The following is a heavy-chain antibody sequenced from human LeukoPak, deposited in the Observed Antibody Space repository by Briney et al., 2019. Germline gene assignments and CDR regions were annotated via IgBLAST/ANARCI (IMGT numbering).Heavy chain of an antibody. CDR2: IIPIFGTA. Sequence: ASVKVSCKASGGTFSSYAISWVRQAPGQGLERMGGIIPIFGTANYAQKFQGRVTITTDESTSTAYMELSSLRSEDTAVYYCARVVSGYDLNHYYYYYMDVWGKGTTVTVSS. V-gene: IGHV1-69*05. J-gene: IGHJ6*03. CDR1: GGTFSSYA. CDR3: ARVVSGYDLNHYYYYYMDV. D-gene: IGHD5-12*01.